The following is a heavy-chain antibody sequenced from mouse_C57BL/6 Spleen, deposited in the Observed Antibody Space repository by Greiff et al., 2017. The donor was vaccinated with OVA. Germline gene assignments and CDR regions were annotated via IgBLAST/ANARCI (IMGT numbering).Heavy chain of an antibody. V-gene: IGHV1-82*01. Sequence: QVQLKQSGPELVKPGASVKISCKASGYAFSSSWMNWVKQRPGKGLEWIGRIYPGDGDTNYNGKFKGKATLTADKSSSTAYMQLSSLTSEDSAVYFCARRPDSSGYDYWGQGTTLTVSS. CDR1: GYAFSSSW. CDR3: ARRPDSSGYDY. CDR2: IYPGDGDT. J-gene: IGHJ2*01. D-gene: IGHD3-2*02.